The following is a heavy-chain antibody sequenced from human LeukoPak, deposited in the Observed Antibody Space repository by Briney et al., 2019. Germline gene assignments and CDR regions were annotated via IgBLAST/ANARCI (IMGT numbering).Heavy chain of an antibody. CDR3: AKHTSIGYSSGWSFQH. Sequence: PGGSLRLSCAASGFTFSSYAMSWVRQAPGKGLEWVSAISGSGGSTYYADSVKGRFTISRDNSKNTLYLQMNSLRAEDTAVYYCAKHTSIGYSSGWSFQHWGQGTLVTVSS. CDR2: ISGSGGST. V-gene: IGHV3-23*01. D-gene: IGHD6-19*01. CDR1: GFTFSSYA. J-gene: IGHJ1*01.